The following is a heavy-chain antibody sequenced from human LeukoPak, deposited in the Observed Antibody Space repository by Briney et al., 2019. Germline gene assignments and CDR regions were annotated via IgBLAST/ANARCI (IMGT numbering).Heavy chain of an antibody. CDR3: ARVTASIAAGGFDY. V-gene: IGHV4-34*01. Sequence: SETLSLTCAVYGGSFSGYYWSWIRQPPGKGLEWIGEINHSGSTNYNPSLESRVTISVDTSKNQSSLKLSSVTAADTAVYYCARVTASIAAGGFDYWGQGTLVTVSS. J-gene: IGHJ4*02. CDR2: INHSGST. CDR1: GGSFSGYY. D-gene: IGHD6-13*01.